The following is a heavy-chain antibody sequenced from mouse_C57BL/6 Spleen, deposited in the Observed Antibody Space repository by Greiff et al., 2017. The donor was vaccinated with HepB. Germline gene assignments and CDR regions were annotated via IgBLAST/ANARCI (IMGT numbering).Heavy chain of an antibody. CDR2: FYTGGGSI. J-gene: IGHJ1*03. V-gene: IGHV1-62-2*01. CDR1: GYTFTEYT. D-gene: IGHD2-1*01. CDR3: AGHEDYGNYWYFDV. Sequence: QVQLQQSGAELVKPGASVKLSCKASGYTFTEYTIHWVKQRSGQGLEWIGWFYTGGGSIKYNEKFKDKVTLSAAKSSSTVYMELSRLTSEDSAVYFCAGHEDYGNYWYFDVWGTGTTVTVSS.